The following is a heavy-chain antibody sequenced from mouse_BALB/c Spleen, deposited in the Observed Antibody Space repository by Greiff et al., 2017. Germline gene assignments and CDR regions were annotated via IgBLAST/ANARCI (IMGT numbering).Heavy chain of an antibody. D-gene: IGHD2-2*01. CDR3: ARVGGYDFAY. Sequence: QVQLQQSGPELVKPGASVKISCKASGYAFSSSWMNWVKQRPGQGLEWIGRIYPGDGDTNYNGKFKGKATLTADKSSSTAYMQLSSLTSVDSAVYFCARVGGYDFAYWGQGTLVTVSA. J-gene: IGHJ3*01. V-gene: IGHV1-82*01. CDR1: GYAFSSSW. CDR2: IYPGDGDT.